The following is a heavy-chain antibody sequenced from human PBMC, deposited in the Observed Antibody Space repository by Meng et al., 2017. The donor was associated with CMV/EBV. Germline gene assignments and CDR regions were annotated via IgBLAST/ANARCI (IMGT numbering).Heavy chain of an antibody. D-gene: IGHD3-10*01. CDR1: GFTFSSYA. V-gene: IGHV3-23*01. J-gene: IGHJ6*02. Sequence: GGSLRLSCAASGFTFSSYAMSWVRQAPGKGLEWVSAISGSGGSTYYADSVKGRFTISRDNSKNTLYLQMNSLRAEDTAVYYCAKDNSGDYYYYGMDVWGQGTTVTVSS. CDR2: ISGSGGST. CDR3: AKDNSGDYYYYGMDV.